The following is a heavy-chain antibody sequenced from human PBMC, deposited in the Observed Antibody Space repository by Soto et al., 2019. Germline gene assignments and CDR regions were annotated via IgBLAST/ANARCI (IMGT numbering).Heavy chain of an antibody. CDR1: GFTFRSFT. J-gene: IGHJ5*02. Sequence: KPGGSLRLSCAASGFTFRSFTMNWVRQAPGKGLEWVSTISSNRAYIYYTDALRGRFTISRDNAKNSLHLQMNSLRAEDTAVYYCTRDASRDSSARGWFDPWGPGTLVTVSS. V-gene: IGHV3-21*01. CDR2: ISSNRAYI. CDR3: TRDASRDSSARGWFDP. D-gene: IGHD6-13*01.